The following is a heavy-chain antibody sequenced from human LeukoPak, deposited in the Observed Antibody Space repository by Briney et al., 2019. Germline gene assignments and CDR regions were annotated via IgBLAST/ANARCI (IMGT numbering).Heavy chain of an antibody. CDR2: INQDGSEK. J-gene: IGHJ4*02. CDR1: GFTFSSYG. Sequence: TGGSLRLSCAASGFTFSSYGMSWVRQAPGKGLEWVANINQDGSEKYDVDSAKGRFTISRDNAKNSLYLQMNSLRAEDTAVYYCARVHGAYPFDYWGQGTLVTVSS. D-gene: IGHD4/OR15-4a*01. CDR3: ARVHGAYPFDY. V-gene: IGHV3-7*01.